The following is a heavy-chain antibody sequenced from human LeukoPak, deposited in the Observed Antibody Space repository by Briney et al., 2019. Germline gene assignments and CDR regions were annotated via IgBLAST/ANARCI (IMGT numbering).Heavy chain of an antibody. D-gene: IGHD2-2*01. J-gene: IGHJ4*02. CDR1: GFTFSRYW. CDR2: INQDGSDRSDK. CDR3: ARARYCSSTSCYLDY. V-gene: IGHV3-7*01. Sequence: GGSLRLSCAASGFTFSRYWMSWVRQAPGKGLEWVAHINQDGSDRSDKYYVDSVKGRFTISRDNARNSLYLQMNSLRAEDTAVYYCARARYCSSTSCYLDYWGQGTLVTVSS.